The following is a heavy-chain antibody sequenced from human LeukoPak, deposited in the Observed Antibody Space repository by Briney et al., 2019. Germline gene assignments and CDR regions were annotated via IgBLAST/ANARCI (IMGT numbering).Heavy chain of an antibody. J-gene: IGHJ5*02. CDR1: GYTFTSFG. CDR2: IIPILGIA. CDR3: ARDPGRWRVVNWFDP. D-gene: IGHD3-10*01. Sequence: GASVKVSCKASGYTFTSFGISWVRQAPGQGLEWMGRIIPILGIANYAQKFQGRVTITADKSTSTAYMELSSLRSEDTAVYYCARDPGRWRVVNWFDPWGQGTLVTVSS. V-gene: IGHV1-69*04.